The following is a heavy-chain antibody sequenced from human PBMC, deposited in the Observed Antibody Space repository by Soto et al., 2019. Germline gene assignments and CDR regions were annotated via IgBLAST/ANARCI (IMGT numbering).Heavy chain of an antibody. CDR1: GFTFSTYA. CDR3: AKEQTWSLTHAFDI. CDR2: ISGSGGST. V-gene: IGHV3-23*01. D-gene: IGHD7-27*01. J-gene: IGHJ3*02. Sequence: EVQLLESGGGLVQPGGSLRLSCAASGFTFSTYAMNWVRQAPGRGLEWVATISGSGGSTYYADSVKGRITISRDNSKNTPALQMNTLMAEDRPVYYFAKEQTWSLTHAFDISGQGPRVNVSS.